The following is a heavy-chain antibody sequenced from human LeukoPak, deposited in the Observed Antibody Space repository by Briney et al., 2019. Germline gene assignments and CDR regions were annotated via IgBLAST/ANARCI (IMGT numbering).Heavy chain of an antibody. J-gene: IGHJ4*02. Sequence: GGSLRLSCAASQFTFSRYWMNWVRQAPGKGLEWVSSISSSSSYIYYADSVKGRFTISRDNAKNSLYLQMNSLRAEDTAVYYCARVGRVTNVSRYFDYWGQGTLVTVSS. CDR2: ISSSSSYI. CDR3: ARVGRVTNVSRYFDY. D-gene: IGHD2-21*02. V-gene: IGHV3-21*01. CDR1: QFTFSRYW.